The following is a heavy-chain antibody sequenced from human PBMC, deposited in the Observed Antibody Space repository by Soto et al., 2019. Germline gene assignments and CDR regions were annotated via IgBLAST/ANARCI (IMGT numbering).Heavy chain of an antibody. CDR3: ARESYYDFWSGYYVRAGGWFDP. CDR2: IYYSGST. D-gene: IGHD3-3*01. J-gene: IGHJ5*02. Sequence: SETLSLTCTVSGGSISSYYWSWIRQPPGKGLEWIGYIYYSGSTNYNPSLKSRVTISVDTSKNQFSLKLSSVTAADTAVYYCARESYYDFWSGYYVRAGGWFDPWGQGTLVTV. V-gene: IGHV4-59*01. CDR1: GGSISSYY.